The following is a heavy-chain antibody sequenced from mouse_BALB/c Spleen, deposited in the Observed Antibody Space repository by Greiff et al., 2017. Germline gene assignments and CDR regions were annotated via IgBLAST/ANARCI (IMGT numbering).Heavy chain of an antibody. V-gene: IGHV1-69*02. CDR3: TKYGYDEGYYFDY. Sequence: QVQLKQPGAELVRPGASVKLSCKASGYTFTSYWIKWVKQRPGQGLEWIGNIYPSDSYTNYNQKFKDKATLTVDKSSSTAYMQLSSPTSEDSAVYYCTKYGYDEGYYFDYWGQGTTLTVSS. J-gene: IGHJ2*01. CDR2: IYPSDSYT. CDR1: GYTFTSYW. D-gene: IGHD2-2*01.